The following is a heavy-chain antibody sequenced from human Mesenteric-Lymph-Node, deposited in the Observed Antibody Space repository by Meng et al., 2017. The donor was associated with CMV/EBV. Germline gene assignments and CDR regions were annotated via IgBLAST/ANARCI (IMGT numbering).Heavy chain of an antibody. V-gene: IGHV3-11*04. CDR3: ARDPLRLAARAPSDY. D-gene: IGHD6-6*01. CDR2: ISSSGSTI. J-gene: IGHJ4*02. Sequence: LSLTCTVSGGSVSSGSYYWSWIRQAPGKGLEWVSYISSSGSTIYYADSVKGRFTISRDNAKNSLYLQMNSLRAEDTAVYYCARDPLRLAARAPSDYWGQGTLVTVSS. CDR1: GGSVSSGSYY.